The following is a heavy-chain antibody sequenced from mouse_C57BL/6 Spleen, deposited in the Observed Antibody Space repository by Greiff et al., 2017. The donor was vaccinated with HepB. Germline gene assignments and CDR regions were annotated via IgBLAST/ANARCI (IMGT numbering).Heavy chain of an antibody. J-gene: IGHJ4*01. V-gene: IGHV5-9-1*02. CDR2: ISSGGDYI. D-gene: IGHD2-4*01. Sequence: EVKLVESGEGLVKPGGSLKLSCAASGFTFSSYAMSWVRQTPEKRLEWVAYISSGGDYIYYADTVKGRFTISRDNARNTLYLQMSSLKSEDTAMYYCTRVYYDYDSHAMDYWGQGTSVTVSS. CDR3: TRVYYDYDSHAMDY. CDR1: GFTFSSYA.